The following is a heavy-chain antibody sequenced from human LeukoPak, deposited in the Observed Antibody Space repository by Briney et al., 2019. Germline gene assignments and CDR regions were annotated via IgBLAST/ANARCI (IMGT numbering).Heavy chain of an antibody. CDR2: INHSGST. Sequence: SETLSLTCAVYVGSFSGYYWSWIRQPPGKGLEWIGEINHSGSTNYNPSLKSRVTISVDTSKNQFSLKLSSVTAADTAVYYCASTPLYSNYFDYWGQGTLVTVSS. D-gene: IGHD4-11*01. J-gene: IGHJ4*02. CDR1: VGSFSGYY. CDR3: ASTPLYSNYFDY. V-gene: IGHV4-34*01.